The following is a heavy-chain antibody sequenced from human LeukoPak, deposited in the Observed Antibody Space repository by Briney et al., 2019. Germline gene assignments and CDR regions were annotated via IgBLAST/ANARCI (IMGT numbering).Heavy chain of an antibody. J-gene: IGHJ5*02. D-gene: IGHD3-22*01. CDR2: IYYSGST. CDR1: GGSISSHY. CDR3: ARVGEDYYENWLDP. V-gene: IGHV4-59*11. Sequence: SETLSLTCTVSGGSISSHYWSWIRQPPGKGLDWIGYIYYSGSTNYNPSLKSRVTISVDTSKNQFSLKLSSVTAADTAVYYCARVGEDYYENWLDPWGQGTLVTVSS.